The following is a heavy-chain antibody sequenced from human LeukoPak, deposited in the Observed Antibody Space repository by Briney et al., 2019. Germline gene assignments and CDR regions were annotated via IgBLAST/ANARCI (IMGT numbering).Heavy chain of an antibody. CDR2: INPNSGGT. CDR1: GYTFTGYY. J-gene: IGHJ6*03. V-gene: IGHV1-2*02. CDR3: ARYPDYYYYMDV. Sequence: ASVKVSCKASGYTFTGYYMHWVRQAPGQGLEWMGWINPNSGGTNYAQKFQGRVTMTRDTSISTAYMELNRLRSDDTAVYYCARYPDYYYYMDVWGKGTTVTVSS.